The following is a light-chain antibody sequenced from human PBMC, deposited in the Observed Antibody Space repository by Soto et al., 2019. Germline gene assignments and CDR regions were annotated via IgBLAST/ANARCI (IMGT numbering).Light chain of an antibody. J-gene: IGKJ2*01. CDR3: LQQNNYPRT. CDR2: VAS. CDR1: QGIRND. Sequence: DIQMTQSPSSLSASVGDRVTITCRASQGIRNDLSWYQQKPGEAPKRLVYVASSLDGGVPGRFSGSGSGTEFTLTISSLQPEDFATYYCLQQNNYPRTFGQGTKVDIK. V-gene: IGKV1-17*01.